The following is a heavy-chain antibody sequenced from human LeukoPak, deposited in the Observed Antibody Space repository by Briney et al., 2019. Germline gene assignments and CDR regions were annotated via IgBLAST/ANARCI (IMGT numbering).Heavy chain of an antibody. V-gene: IGHV1-3*03. CDR1: RYTLTSYA. CDR3: ARDNWNYVGIFQY. CDR2: INAGNGNT. D-gene: IGHD1-7*01. J-gene: IGHJ4*02. Sequence: ASVQVSCQASRYTLTSYAMHWVRPAPGKRLEGMGWINAGNGNTQYSQELQGRVTITRDTSASTAYLELSSLRSEDMAVYYCARDNWNYVGIFQYWGEGTLVSVSS.